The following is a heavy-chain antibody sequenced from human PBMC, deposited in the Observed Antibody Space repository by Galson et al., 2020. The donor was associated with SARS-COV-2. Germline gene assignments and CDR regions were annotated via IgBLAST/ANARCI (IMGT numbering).Heavy chain of an antibody. CDR2: MNPNSGNT. CDR3: ARSRRITMIVVVMTVTRDYYMDV. J-gene: IGHJ6*03. CDR1: GYTFTSYD. V-gene: IGHV1-8*01. Sequence: ASVKVSCKASGYTFTSYDINWVRQATGQGLEWMGWMNPNSGNTGYAQKFQGRVTMTRNTSISTAYMELSSLRSEDTAVYYCARSRRITMIVVVMTVTRDYYMDVWGKGTTVAVSS. D-gene: IGHD3-22*01.